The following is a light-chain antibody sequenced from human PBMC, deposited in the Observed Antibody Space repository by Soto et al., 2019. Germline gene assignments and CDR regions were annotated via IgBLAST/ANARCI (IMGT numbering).Light chain of an antibody. V-gene: IGKV3D-15*01. CDR1: QSGSSH. CDR2: DAS. Sequence: EIVLTQSASTLSLSAGERGTLSWGASQSGSSHLAWYQQKTGQAPRLLIYDASKRPTGIPARFSGSGYGTEFTLTISSLQSEDFAVYYCHQYNDWPRTFGQGTKVDIK. CDR3: HQYNDWPRT. J-gene: IGKJ1*01.